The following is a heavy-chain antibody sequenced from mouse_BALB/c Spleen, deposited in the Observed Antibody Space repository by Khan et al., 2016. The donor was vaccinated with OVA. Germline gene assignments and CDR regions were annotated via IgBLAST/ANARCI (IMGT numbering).Heavy chain of an antibody. J-gene: IGHJ3*01. CDR3: ARDYWFVY. V-gene: IGHV5-6-5*01. Sequence: EVQVVESGGGLVKPGGSLKVSCTASGFTFSNYGMSWVRQTPEKRLEWVASISSGGNTYYPDNAKGRFTISRENARNILYLQMSSLRSEDTAMYYCARDYWFVYWGQGTLVTVSA. CDR2: ISSGGNT. CDR1: GFTFSNYG.